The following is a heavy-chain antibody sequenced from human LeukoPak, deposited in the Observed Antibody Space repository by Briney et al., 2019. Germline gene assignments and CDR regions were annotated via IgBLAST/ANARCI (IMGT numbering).Heavy chain of an antibody. CDR2: ISSSSSYI. CDR1: GFTFSSYS. CDR3: ARDDAVGGSYFDY. Sequence: GGSLRLSCAASGFTFSSYSMNWVRQAPGKGLEWVSSISSSSSYIYHADSVKGRFTISRDNAKNSLYLQMNSLRAEDTAVYYCARDDAVGGSYFDYWGQGTLVTVSS. J-gene: IGHJ4*02. V-gene: IGHV3-21*01. D-gene: IGHD1-26*01.